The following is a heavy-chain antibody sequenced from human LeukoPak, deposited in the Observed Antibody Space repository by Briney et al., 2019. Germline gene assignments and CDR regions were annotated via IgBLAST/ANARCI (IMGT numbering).Heavy chain of an antibody. CDR3: AKDPPYDSSGYWDY. J-gene: IGHJ4*02. V-gene: IGHV3-9*01. Sequence: PGGSLRLSCAASGFTFDDYAMHWVRQAPGKGLEWVSGISWNSGSIGYADSVKGRFTISRDNAKNSLYLQMNSLRAEDTAVYYCAKDPPYDSSGYWDYWGQGTLVTVSS. CDR1: GFTFDDYA. D-gene: IGHD3-22*01. CDR2: ISWNSGSI.